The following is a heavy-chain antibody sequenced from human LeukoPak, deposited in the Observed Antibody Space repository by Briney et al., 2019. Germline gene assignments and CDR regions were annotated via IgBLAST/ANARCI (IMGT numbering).Heavy chain of an antibody. D-gene: IGHD3-3*01. V-gene: IGHV4-31*03. CDR1: GGSISSGGYY. CDR2: IYYSGST. J-gene: IGHJ4*02. Sequence: SQTLSLTCTVSGGSISSGGYYWSWIRQHPGKGLEWIGYIYYSGSTYYSPSLKSRVTISVDTSKNQFSLKLSSVTAADTAVYYCARSSFGVVMPFDYWGQGTLVTVSS. CDR3: ARSSFGVVMPFDY.